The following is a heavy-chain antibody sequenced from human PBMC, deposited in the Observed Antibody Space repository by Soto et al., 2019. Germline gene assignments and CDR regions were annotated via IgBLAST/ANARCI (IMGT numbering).Heavy chain of an antibody. CDR2: IYHSGST. CDR1: SGSISSSNW. Sequence: SETLSLTCAVSSGSISSSNWWSWVRQPPGKGLEWIGEIYHSGSTNYNPSLKSRVTISVDKSKNQFSLKLSSVTAADTAVYYCARSITVWFGELGYHYYYYMDVWGKGTTVTVSS. V-gene: IGHV4-4*02. CDR3: ARSITVWFGELGYHYYYYMDV. D-gene: IGHD3-10*01. J-gene: IGHJ6*03.